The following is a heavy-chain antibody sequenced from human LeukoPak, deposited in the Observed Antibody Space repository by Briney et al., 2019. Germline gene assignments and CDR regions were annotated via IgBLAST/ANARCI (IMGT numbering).Heavy chain of an antibody. J-gene: IGHJ6*03. CDR1: GGSFSGYY. V-gene: IGHV4-34*01. D-gene: IGHD6-25*01. Sequence: PSETLSLTCAVYGGSFSGYYWSWLRQPPGKGLEWIGEINHSGSTNYNPSLKSRVTISVDTSKNQFSLKLSSVTAADTAVYYCARGFISSGWYYYYYMDVWGKGTTVTVSS. CDR2: INHSGST. CDR3: ARGFISSGWYYYYYMDV.